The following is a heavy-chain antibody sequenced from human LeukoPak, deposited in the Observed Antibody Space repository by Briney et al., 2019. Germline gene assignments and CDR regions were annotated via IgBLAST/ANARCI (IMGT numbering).Heavy chain of an antibody. D-gene: IGHD3-22*01. CDR1: GGSISSYY. CDR2: IYYSGST. J-gene: IGHJ4*02. CDR3: ARQSYYYDSSAHFDY. V-gene: IGHV4-59*08. Sequence: SETLSLTCIVSGGSISSYYWNWIRQPPGKGLEWIGYIYYSGSTNYNPSLKSRVTTSVDTSKNQFSLKLSSVTAADTAVYYCARQSYYYDSSAHFDYWGQGTLVTVSS.